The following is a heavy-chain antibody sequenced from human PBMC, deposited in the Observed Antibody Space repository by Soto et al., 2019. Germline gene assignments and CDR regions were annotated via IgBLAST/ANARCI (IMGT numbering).Heavy chain of an antibody. J-gene: IGHJ4*02. CDR3: AREDCSSTSCYDYFDY. CDR2: ISYDGSNK. CDR1: GFTFSSYA. V-gene: IGHV3-30-3*01. D-gene: IGHD2-2*01. Sequence: SLRLSCAASGFTFSSYAMHWVRQAPGKGLEWVAVISYDGSNKYYADSVKGRFTISRDNSKNTLYLQMNSLRAEDTAVYYCAREDCSSTSCYDYFDYWGQGTLVTVSS.